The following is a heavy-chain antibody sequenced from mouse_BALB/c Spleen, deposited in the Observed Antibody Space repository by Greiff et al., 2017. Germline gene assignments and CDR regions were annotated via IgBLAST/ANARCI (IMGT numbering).Heavy chain of an antibody. J-gene: IGHJ3*01. CDR2: ISSGSSTI. V-gene: IGHV5-17*02. D-gene: IGHD2-1*01. CDR1: GFTFSSFG. Sequence: DVKLVESGGGLVQPGGSRKLSCAASGFTFSSFGMHWVRQAPEKGLEWVAYISSGSSTIYYADTVKGRFTISRDNPKNTLFLQMTSLRSEDTAMYYCARSGGNYRFAYWGQGTLVTVSA. CDR3: ARSGGNYRFAY.